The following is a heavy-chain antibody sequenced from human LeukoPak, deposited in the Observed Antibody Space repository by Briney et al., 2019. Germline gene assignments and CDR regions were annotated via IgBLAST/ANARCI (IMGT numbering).Heavy chain of an antibody. V-gene: IGHV1-2*02. J-gene: IGHJ4*02. CDR2: INPNSGGT. D-gene: IGHD3-16*01. CDR1: GYTFTGYY. Sequence: ASVKVSCKASGYTFTGYYMHWVRQAPGQGLEWMGWINPNSGGTNYAQKFQGRVTMTRDTSISTAYMELSRLRSDDTAVYYCARENYDGYYSDSWGQGTLVTVSS. CDR3: ARENYDGYYSDS.